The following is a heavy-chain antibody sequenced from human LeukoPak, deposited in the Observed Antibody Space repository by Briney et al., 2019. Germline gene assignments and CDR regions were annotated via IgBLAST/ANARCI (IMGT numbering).Heavy chain of an antibody. Sequence: PSETLSLTCAVYGGSFSGYYWSWIRQPPGKGLEWIGEINHSGSTNYNPSLKSRVTISVDTSKNQFSLKLSSVTAADTAVYYCARGPRVVVAATRYYYYYGMDVWGQGTMVTVSS. J-gene: IGHJ6*02. CDR1: GGSFSGYY. CDR2: INHSGST. D-gene: IGHD2-15*01. CDR3: ARGPRVVVAATRYYYYYGMDV. V-gene: IGHV4-34*01.